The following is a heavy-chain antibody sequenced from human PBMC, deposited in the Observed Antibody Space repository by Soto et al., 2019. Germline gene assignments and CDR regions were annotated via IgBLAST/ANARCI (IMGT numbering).Heavy chain of an antibody. D-gene: IGHD2-8*01. CDR2: ISGYNGDT. V-gene: IGHV1-18*01. Sequence: QGHLVQSEAEVKKPGASVKVSCQASGYTFTRYGISWVRQAPGQGLEWMGWISGYNGDTNYAQKFQDRVSMTIDTSTGTAYMELRSLTSDDTAIYYCAKNGQPPYYYYGLDVWGQGTKVTVSS. CDR1: GYTFTRYG. CDR3: AKNGQPPYYYYGLDV. J-gene: IGHJ6*02.